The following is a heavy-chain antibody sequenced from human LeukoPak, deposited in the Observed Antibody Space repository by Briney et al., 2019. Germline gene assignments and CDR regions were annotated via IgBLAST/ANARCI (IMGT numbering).Heavy chain of an antibody. CDR3: ARLVRLVGYYYYYMDV. CDR1: GGSFSGYY. Sequence: PSETLSLTCAVYGGSFSGYYWSWIRQPPGKGLEWIGEINHSGSTNYNPSLKSRVTISVDTSKNQFSLKLSSVTAADTAMYYCARLVRLVGYYYYYMDVWGKGTTVTVSS. J-gene: IGHJ6*03. V-gene: IGHV4-34*01. CDR2: INHSGST. D-gene: IGHD2-15*01.